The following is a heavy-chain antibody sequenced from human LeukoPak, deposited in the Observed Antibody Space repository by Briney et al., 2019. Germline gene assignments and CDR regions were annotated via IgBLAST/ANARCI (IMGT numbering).Heavy chain of an antibody. Sequence: ASVKVSCKASGYTFSDFGITWVRQAPGQGVEWMGWIGAYNDNTNYPQKFQGRVTLTTDTSTSTAYMELRSLTSDDTALSYCARAGAAVTMFFDFWGQGTLVTVSS. CDR1: GYTFSDFG. CDR2: IGAYNDNT. V-gene: IGHV1-18*01. J-gene: IGHJ4*02. D-gene: IGHD4-17*01. CDR3: ARAGAAVTMFFDF.